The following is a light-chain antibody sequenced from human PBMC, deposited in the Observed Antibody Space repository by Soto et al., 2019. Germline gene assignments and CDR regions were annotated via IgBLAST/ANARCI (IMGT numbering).Light chain of an antibody. CDR2: DAS. J-gene: IGKJ1*01. V-gene: IGKV1-5*01. Sequence: DIQMTQSPSTLSASVGDRVTITCRASQSLSSWLAWYQQKPGKAPKLLIYDASSLESGLPSRFSGSGSESEVTLTTRSPRPYDFATYFCQQYNSYFSGTLGQGTKVDIK. CDR1: QSLSSW. CDR3: QQYNSYFSGT.